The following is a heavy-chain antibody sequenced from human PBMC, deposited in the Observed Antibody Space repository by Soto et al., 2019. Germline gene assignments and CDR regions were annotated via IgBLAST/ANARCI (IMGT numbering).Heavy chain of an antibody. CDR3: ARRISVVAYYYYMDV. V-gene: IGHV1-18*04. J-gene: IGHJ6*03. Sequence: QVRLVQSGAEVKEPGASVKVSCKASGYTFTSYGISWVRQAPGQGPEWMGWISAYNGNTNYAQRLQGRVTMTTDTSTNTAYMELRSLTSDDTAVYYCARRISVVAYYYYMDVWGKGTTVTVSS. D-gene: IGHD2-15*01. CDR2: ISAYNGNT. CDR1: GYTFTSYG.